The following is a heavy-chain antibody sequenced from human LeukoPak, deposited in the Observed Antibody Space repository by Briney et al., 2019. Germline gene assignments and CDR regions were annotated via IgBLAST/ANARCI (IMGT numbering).Heavy chain of an antibody. D-gene: IGHD3-3*01. CDR1: GYGFGSYW. J-gene: IGHJ3*02. Sequence: GESLKFSCKGSGYGFGSYWISWVRQMPGKGLEWMGIIDPANSDTKFSPSFQGRVTISADKSISTAYLQWSSLRASDTAIYYCAVTMSGDEAFDIWGQGTLVTASS. CDR3: AVTMSGDEAFDI. V-gene: IGHV5-51*01. CDR2: IDPANSDT.